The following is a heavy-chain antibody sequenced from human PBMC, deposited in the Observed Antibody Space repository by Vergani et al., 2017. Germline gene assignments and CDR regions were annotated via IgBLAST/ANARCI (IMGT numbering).Heavy chain of an antibody. CDR3: AKVITVTTDPFDY. D-gene: IGHD4-17*01. CDR2: INPSGGST. Sequence: QVQLVQSGAEVKKPGASVKVSCKASGYTFTSYYMHWVRQAPGKGLEWMGIINPSGGSTSYAQKFQGRVTMTRDTSTSTVYMELSSLRSEDTAVYYWAKVITVTTDPFDYWGQGTLVTVSS. V-gene: IGHV1-46*01. J-gene: IGHJ4*02. CDR1: GYTFTSYY.